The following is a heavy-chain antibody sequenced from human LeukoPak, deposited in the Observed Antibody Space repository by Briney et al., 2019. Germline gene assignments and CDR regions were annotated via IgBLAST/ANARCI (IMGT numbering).Heavy chain of an antibody. J-gene: IGHJ5*02. CDR1: GYTFTGYY. CDR3: ARDGVQLERDWFDP. CDR2: IDPNSGGT. V-gene: IGHV1-2*02. Sequence: ASVKVSCKASGYTFTGYYMHWVRQAPGQGLEWVGWIDPNSGGTNYAQKLQDRVTMTTDTSTSTAYMELRRLRSDDTAVYYCARDGVQLERDWFDPWGQGTLVTVSS. D-gene: IGHD1-1*01.